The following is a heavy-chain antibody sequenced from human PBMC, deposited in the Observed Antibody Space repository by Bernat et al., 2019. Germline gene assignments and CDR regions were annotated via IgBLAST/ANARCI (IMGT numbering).Heavy chain of an antibody. V-gene: IGHV4-39*01. Sequence: QLQLQESGPGLVKPSETLSLTCTVSGGSISRSNYYWGWIRQPPGKGLEWIGSMHYSGTTYYNPSLKSRVTISVDTSKNQFSLGLRSVTGADMAVYYCARGYCRGDDCYRWDWYFDLWGRGTLATVSS. CDR1: GGSISRSNYY. CDR2: MHYSGTT. J-gene: IGHJ2*01. CDR3: ARGYCRGDDCYRWDWYFDL. D-gene: IGHD2-15*01.